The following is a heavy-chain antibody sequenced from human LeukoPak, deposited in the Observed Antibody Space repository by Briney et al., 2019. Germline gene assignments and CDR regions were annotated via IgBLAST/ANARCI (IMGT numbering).Heavy chain of an antibody. Sequence: SETLSLTCTVSGGSISSSSYYWGWIRQPPGKGLEWIGSIYYSGSTYYNPSLKSRVTISVDRSKNQFSLKLSSVTAADTAVYYCARGPLMDVWGQGTTVTVSS. CDR2: IYYSGST. J-gene: IGHJ6*02. V-gene: IGHV4-39*07. CDR1: GGSISSSSYY. CDR3: ARGPLMDV.